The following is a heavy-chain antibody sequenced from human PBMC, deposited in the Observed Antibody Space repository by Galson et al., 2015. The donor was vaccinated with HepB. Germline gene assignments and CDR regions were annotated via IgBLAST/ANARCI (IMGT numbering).Heavy chain of an antibody. Sequence: SLRLSCAASGFTFSSYSMNWVRQAPGKGLEWVSSISSSSSYIYYADSVKGRFTISRDNAKNSLYLQMNSLRAEDTAVYYCARTYSSGWYFQHWGQGTLVTVSS. D-gene: IGHD6-19*01. V-gene: IGHV3-21*01. CDR2: ISSSSSYI. J-gene: IGHJ1*01. CDR3: ARTYSSGWYFQH. CDR1: GFTFSSYS.